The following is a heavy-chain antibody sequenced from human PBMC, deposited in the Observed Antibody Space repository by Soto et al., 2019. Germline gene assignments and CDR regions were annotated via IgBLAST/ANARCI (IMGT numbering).Heavy chain of an antibody. Sequence: EVQLLESGGGLVQPGGSLRLSCAASGFTFSSYAMSWVRQAPGKGLEWVPAISGSGGSTYYAASMKGRYTISRDNAKNTRYLQMNSLRAEDTAVYSCAKVYAVQMGYWGQGTLVTVSS. J-gene: IGHJ4*02. V-gene: IGHV3-23*01. D-gene: IGHD2-8*01. CDR3: AKVYAVQMGY. CDR2: ISGSGGST. CDR1: GFTFSSYA.